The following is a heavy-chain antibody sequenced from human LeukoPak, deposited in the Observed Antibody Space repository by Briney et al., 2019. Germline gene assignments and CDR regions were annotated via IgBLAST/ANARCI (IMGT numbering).Heavy chain of an antibody. CDR1: GGTFSSYA. CDR3: ARDRDSAYCGGDCYFN. J-gene: IGHJ4*02. Sequence: GASVKVSCKASGGTFSSYAISWVRQAPGQGLEWMGGIIPIFGTANYAQKFQGRVTITADESTSTAYMELSSLRSEDTAVYYCARDRDSAYCGGDCYFNWGQGTLVTVSS. CDR2: IIPIFGTA. D-gene: IGHD2-21*01. V-gene: IGHV1-69*13.